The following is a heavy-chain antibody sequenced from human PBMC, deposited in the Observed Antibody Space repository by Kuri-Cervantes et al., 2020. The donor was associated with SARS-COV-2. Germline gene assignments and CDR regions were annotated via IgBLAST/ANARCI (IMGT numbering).Heavy chain of an antibody. CDR3: ARDLMTTVTTGAFDI. Sequence: ASVKVSCKASGHTFTSYGISWVRQAPGQGLEWMGWISAYNGNTNYAQKLQGRVTMTTDTSTSTAYMELRSLRSDDTAVYYCARDLMTTVTTGAFDIWGQGTMVTVSS. J-gene: IGHJ3*02. D-gene: IGHD4-17*01. V-gene: IGHV1-18*01. CDR1: GHTFTSYG. CDR2: ISAYNGNT.